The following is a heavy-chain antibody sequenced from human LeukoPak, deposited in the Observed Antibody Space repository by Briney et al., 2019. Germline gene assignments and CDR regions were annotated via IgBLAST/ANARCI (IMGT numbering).Heavy chain of an antibody. CDR2: ISGSGGST. D-gene: IGHD1-7*01. V-gene: IGHV3-23*01. J-gene: IGHJ6*02. CDR3: AKGLAGTRYYYYGMDV. Sequence: PGGSLRLSCAASGFTFSSYAMSWVRQAPGKGLEWVSAISGSGGSTYYADSVKGRFTISRDNPKNTLYLQMNSLRAEDTAVYYCAKGLAGTRYYYYGMDVWGQGTTVTVSS. CDR1: GFTFSSYA.